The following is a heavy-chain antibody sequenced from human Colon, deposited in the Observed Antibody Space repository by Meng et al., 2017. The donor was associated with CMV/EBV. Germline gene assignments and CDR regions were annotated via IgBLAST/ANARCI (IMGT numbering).Heavy chain of an antibody. V-gene: IGHV1-8*01. CDR1: GYTFTSYD. J-gene: IGHJ6*02. CDR3: ASSYYYDSSGYYDAGPPRDYYYGMDV. CDR2: MNPNSGNT. D-gene: IGHD3-22*01. Sequence: ASVKVSCKASGYTFTSYDINWVRQATGQGLEWMGWMNPNSGNTGYAQKIQGRVTMTRNTSISTAYMELSSLRSEDTAVYCCASSYYYDSSGYYDAGPPRDYYYGMDVWGQGTTVTVSS.